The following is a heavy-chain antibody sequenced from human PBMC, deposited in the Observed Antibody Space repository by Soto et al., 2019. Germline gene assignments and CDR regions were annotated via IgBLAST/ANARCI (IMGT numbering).Heavy chain of an antibody. CDR2: IKTDGSVQ. D-gene: IGHD3-16*01. J-gene: IGHJ4*02. CDR1: GFTFPTYW. V-gene: IGHV3-7*01. CDR3: ARDPVWGSNDL. Sequence: EVQLVQSGGGLVQPGGSLRLSCVASGFTFPTYWMTWVRQAPEKGLEWVANIKTDGSVQNYVDSVKGRFIISRDNAKHSLYLQMNFLRDEDTAIYYLARDPVWGSNDLWGQGTLCIVSS.